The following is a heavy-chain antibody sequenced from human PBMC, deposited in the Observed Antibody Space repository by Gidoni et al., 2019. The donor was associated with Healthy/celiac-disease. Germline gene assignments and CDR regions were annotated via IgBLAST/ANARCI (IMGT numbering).Heavy chain of an antibody. CDR1: GFTFSSYA. Sequence: QVTLGESGGGVVQPGRSRELSCAASGFTFSSYAMHWVRQAPGKGLGWLAVISYDGSNKYYADSVKGRFTISRDNSKNTLYLQMNSLRSEDTAVYYCARDFEDIVATPLWGQGTLVTVSS. V-gene: IGHV3-30-3*01. CDR3: ARDFEDIVATPL. D-gene: IGHD5-12*01. CDR2: ISYDGSNK. J-gene: IGHJ4*02.